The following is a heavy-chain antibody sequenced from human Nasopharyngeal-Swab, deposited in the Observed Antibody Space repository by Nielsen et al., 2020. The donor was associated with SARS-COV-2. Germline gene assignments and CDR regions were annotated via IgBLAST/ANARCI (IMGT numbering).Heavy chain of an antibody. V-gene: IGHV1-2*02. D-gene: IGHD3-22*01. CDR1: GYTFTDYY. CDR2: MNPHNGGT. J-gene: IGHJ4*02. CDR3: ARDYYDNYDSDY. Sequence: ASVKVSCKPSGYTFTDYYMHWVRQAPGQGLEWMGWMNPHNGGTNYEQKFQGRVTMTRDTSISTGYMELRRLRPDDTAVYYCARDYYDNYDSDYWGQGTLVTVSS.